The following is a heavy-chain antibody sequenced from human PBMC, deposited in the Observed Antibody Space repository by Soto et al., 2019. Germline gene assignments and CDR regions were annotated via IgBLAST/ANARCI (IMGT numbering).Heavy chain of an antibody. Sequence: SETLSLTCTVSGGSIGTYYWSWIRQSPGKGMEWIGYIYHSGSTNYNPSLKSRATISVDTSKSHFSLRLSSVTAADTAVYYCARDPQYTDSSGYYVSSGNFDYWGQGILVTVSS. CDR1: GGSIGTYY. V-gene: IGHV4-59*12. CDR2: IYHSGST. D-gene: IGHD3-22*01. J-gene: IGHJ4*02. CDR3: ARDPQYTDSSGYYVSSGNFDY.